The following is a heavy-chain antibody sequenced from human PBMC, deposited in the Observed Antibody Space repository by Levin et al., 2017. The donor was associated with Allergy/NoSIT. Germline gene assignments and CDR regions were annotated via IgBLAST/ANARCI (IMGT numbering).Heavy chain of an antibody. CDR2: ISWNSGSI. CDR3: AKESRITIFGVVTPMGGFDY. J-gene: IGHJ4*02. D-gene: IGHD3-3*01. Sequence: SLKISCAASGFTFDDYAMHWVRQAPGKGLEWVSGISWNSGSIGYADSVKGRFTISRDNAKNSLYLQMNSLRAEDTALYYCAKESRITIFGVVTPMGGFDYWGQGTLVTVSS. CDR1: GFTFDDYA. V-gene: IGHV3-9*01.